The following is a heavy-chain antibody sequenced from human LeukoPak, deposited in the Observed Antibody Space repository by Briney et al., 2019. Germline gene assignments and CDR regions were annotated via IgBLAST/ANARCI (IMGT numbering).Heavy chain of an antibody. V-gene: IGHV3-23*01. CDR3: AKEPRFLEWLRDY. D-gene: IGHD3-3*01. Sequence: TGGSLRLSCAASGFTFSDYYMSWIRQAPGKGLEWVSAISGSGGSTYYADSVKGRFTISRDNSKNTLYLQMNSLRAEDTAVYYCAKEPRFLEWLRDYWGQGTLVTVSS. CDR2: ISGSGGST. J-gene: IGHJ4*02. CDR1: GFTFSDYY.